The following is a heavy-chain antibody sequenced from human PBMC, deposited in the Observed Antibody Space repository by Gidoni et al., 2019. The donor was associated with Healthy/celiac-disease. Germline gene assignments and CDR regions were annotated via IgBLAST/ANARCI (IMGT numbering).Heavy chain of an antibody. D-gene: IGHD1-26*01. CDR3: ATGSILDY. CDR2: HSGST. V-gene: IGHV4-34*01. J-gene: IGHJ4*02. Sequence: HSGSTNYNPSLKSRVTISVDTSKNQFSLKLSSVTAADTAVYYCATGSILDYWGQGTLVTVSS.